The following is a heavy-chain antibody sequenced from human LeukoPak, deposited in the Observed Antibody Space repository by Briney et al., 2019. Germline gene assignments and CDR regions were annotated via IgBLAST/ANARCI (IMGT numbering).Heavy chain of an antibody. D-gene: IGHD3-10*01. CDR2: ISGSGGST. CDR3: GVQYPNYYGSGSYYPPDY. Sequence: PGGSLRLSCAASGFTFSSYAMSWVRQAPGKGLEWVSAISGSGGSTYYADSVKGRFTISRDNSKNTLYLQMNSLRAEDTAVYYCGVQYPNYYGSGSYYPPDYWGQGTLVTVSS. CDR1: GFTFSSYA. V-gene: IGHV3-23*01. J-gene: IGHJ4*02.